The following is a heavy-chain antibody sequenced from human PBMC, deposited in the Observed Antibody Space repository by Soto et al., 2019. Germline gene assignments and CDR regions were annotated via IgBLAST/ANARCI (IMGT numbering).Heavy chain of an antibody. V-gene: IGHV3-23*05. D-gene: IGHD2-8*01. CDR1: VITFSSHL. Sequence: GGSLRLSCAASVITFSSHLISCGRHAPGKGLEWVSSIDYRGTNKHYADSVKGRCTISRDNSRNMGYLQMNSLGAEDTALYFCVSWVSAHFDYWGRGPTGTGS. CDR2: IDYRGTNK. CDR3: VSWVSAHFDY. J-gene: IGHJ4*02.